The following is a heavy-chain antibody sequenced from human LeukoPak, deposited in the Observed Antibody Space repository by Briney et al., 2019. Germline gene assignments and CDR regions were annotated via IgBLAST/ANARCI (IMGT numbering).Heavy chain of an antibody. CDR2: MYPGDSDA. Sequence: GESLKISCKGSGYRFSNYWIGWVRQMPGRGLECMGIMYPGDSDARYSPSFQGQITMSADKPIDTAYLQWNSLKASDTAIYYCARGEITGTPVYYWGQGTVVTVSS. D-gene: IGHD1-14*01. V-gene: IGHV5-51*04. J-gene: IGHJ4*02. CDR3: ARGEITGTPVYY. CDR1: GYRFSNYW.